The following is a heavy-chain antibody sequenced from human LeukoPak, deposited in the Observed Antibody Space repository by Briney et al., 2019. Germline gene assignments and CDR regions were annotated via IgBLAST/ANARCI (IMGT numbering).Heavy chain of an antibody. Sequence: TSETLSLTCTVSGGSISSYYWSWIRQPPGKGLEWIGYIYYSGSTNYNPSLKSRVTISVDTSKNQFSLKLSSVTAADTAVYYCARDSLRSSTSNGMDVWGQGTTVTVSS. CDR1: GGSISSYY. CDR2: IYYSGST. V-gene: IGHV4-59*12. D-gene: IGHD2-2*01. CDR3: ARDSLRSSTSNGMDV. J-gene: IGHJ6*02.